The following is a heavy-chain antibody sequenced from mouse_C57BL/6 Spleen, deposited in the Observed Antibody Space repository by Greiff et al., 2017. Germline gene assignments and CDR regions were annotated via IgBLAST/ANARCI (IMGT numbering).Heavy chain of an antibody. Sequence: EVQLQQSGPELVKPGASVKISCKASGYTFTDYYMNWVKQSHGKSLEWIGDINPNNGGTSYNQKFKGKATLTVDKSSSTAYLELRSLTSEDSAVYYCAREGDWANDYWGQGTSVTFSS. CDR1: GYTFTDYY. J-gene: IGHJ4*01. V-gene: IGHV1-26*01. CDR2: INPNNGGT. D-gene: IGHD3-1*01. CDR3: AREGDWANDY.